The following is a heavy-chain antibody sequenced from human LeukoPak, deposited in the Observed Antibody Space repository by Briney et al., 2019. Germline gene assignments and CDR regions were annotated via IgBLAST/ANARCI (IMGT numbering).Heavy chain of an antibody. D-gene: IGHD2-8*02. CDR3: ARHYCTGSRCSSGAFDY. CDR2: IGSSSGTI. V-gene: IGHV3-48*01. Sequence: PGESLRLSCAASGSTFSTYSMNWVRQAPGKGLEWVSYIGSSSGTIYYADSVKGRFTVSRDNAKNSLYLQMNSLRAEDTAVYYCARHYCTGSRCSSGAFDYWGQGTLVTVSS. J-gene: IGHJ4*02. CDR1: GSTFSTYS.